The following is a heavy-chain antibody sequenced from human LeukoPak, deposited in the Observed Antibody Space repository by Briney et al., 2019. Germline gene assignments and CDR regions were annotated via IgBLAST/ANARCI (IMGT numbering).Heavy chain of an antibody. CDR2: IYHSGST. V-gene: IGHV4-4*02. Sequence: SETLSLTCAVSGGSISSSNWWSWVRPPPGKGPEWIGEIYHSGSTNYNPSLKSRVTIAVDKSKNQFSLKLSSVTAADTAVYYCARHETGPYFDYWGQGTLVTVSS. CDR3: ARHETGPYFDY. D-gene: IGHD1-1*01. J-gene: IGHJ4*02. CDR1: GGSISSSNW.